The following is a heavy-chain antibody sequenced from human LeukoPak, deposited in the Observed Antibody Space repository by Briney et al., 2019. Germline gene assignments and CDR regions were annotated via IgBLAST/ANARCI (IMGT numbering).Heavy chain of an antibody. CDR3: ARDPYSGTYGGYYYYYMDV. D-gene: IGHD1-26*01. CDR2: ITSSGSYI. V-gene: IGHV3-21*06. Sequence: PGGSLRLSCAASGFSFSNYNMNRARQAPGKGLEWVSSITSSGSYIYYADSVKGRFTISRDNAENSLYLQMNSLRAEDTAVYYCARDPYSGTYGGYYYYYMDVWGKGTTVTVSS. J-gene: IGHJ6*03. CDR1: GFSFSNYN.